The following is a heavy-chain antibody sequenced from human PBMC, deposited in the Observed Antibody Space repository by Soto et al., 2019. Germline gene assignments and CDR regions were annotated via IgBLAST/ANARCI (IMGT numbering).Heavy chain of an antibody. V-gene: IGHV4-59*01. D-gene: IGHD4-17*01. CDR1: GGSISSYY. CDR3: ARVRAGSGRPDHSDV. Sequence: SETLSLTCTVSGGSISSYYWTWIRQPPGKGLEWIGYIYYSGSTNYNPSLKSRVTISINTSKNQFSLKLSSVTAADTAVYYCARVRAGSGRPDHSDVWGQGTLVTVSS. J-gene: IGHJ4*02. CDR2: IYYSGST.